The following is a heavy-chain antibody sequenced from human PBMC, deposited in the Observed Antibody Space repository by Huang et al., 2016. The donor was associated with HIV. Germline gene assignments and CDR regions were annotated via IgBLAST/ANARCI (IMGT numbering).Heavy chain of an antibody. Sequence: EVQLVESGGGLVKVGGSLRLSCVASGFRFNDYNINWVRQGPGKGLEWVWSISKNGETHYGDSVRGRFTISRDNANKSVYLQMNSLRAEDTAVYYCARRAAVIGMDYWGQGALVTVSS. J-gene: IGHJ4*02. V-gene: IGHV3-21*01. CDR1: GFRFNDYN. CDR2: ISKNGET. D-gene: IGHD6-19*01. CDR3: ARRAAVIGMDY.